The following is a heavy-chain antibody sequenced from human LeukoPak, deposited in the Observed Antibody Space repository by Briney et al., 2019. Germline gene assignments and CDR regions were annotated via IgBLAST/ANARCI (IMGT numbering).Heavy chain of an antibody. V-gene: IGHV3-23*01. CDR1: GFTFSTYA. J-gene: IGHJ4*02. CDR2: ISASGDAT. D-gene: IGHD5-12*01. Sequence: GGSLRLSCAASGFTFSTYAMGWVRQAPGKGLEWVSGISASGDATYYADSVKGRFTISRDNSKNTLDLQMNSLRAEDTAVYYCTKWTGYGDSWGQGTLVIVSS. CDR3: TKWTGYGDS.